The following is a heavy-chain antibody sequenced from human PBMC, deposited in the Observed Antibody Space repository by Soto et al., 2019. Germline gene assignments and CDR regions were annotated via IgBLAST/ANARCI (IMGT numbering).Heavy chain of an antibody. J-gene: IGHJ6*02. Sequence: SQTLSLTCAISGDSVSSNSAAWNWIRQSPSRGLEWLGRTYYRSKWYNDYAVSVKSRITINPDTSKNQFSLQLNSVTPEDTAVYYCARVWQLVLNARRLLPHYYYYGMDVWGQGTTVTVSS. V-gene: IGHV6-1*01. CDR3: ARVWQLVLNARRLLPHYYYYGMDV. D-gene: IGHD6-6*01. CDR1: GDSVSSNSAA. CDR2: TYYRSKWYN.